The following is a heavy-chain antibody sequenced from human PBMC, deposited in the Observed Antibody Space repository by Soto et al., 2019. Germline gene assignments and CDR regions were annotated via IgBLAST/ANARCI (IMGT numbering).Heavy chain of an antibody. CDR1: GLSLSNGKLG. J-gene: IGHJ4*02. V-gene: IGHV2-26*01. CDR3: AHLNTRGYYFDY. Sequence: SGPTLVNPTETLTLTCTVSGLSLSNGKLGVSWIRQPPGKALEWLAHIFSSDDKSYSTSLRSRLTITKDTSKNQVVLTMTNMDPVDTATYFCAHLNTRGYYFDYWGQGALVTVSS. CDR2: IFSSDDK.